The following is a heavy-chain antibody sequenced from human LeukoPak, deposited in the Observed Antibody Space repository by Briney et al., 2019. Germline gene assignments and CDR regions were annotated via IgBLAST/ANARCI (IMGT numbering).Heavy chain of an antibody. Sequence: EASVKVSFKASGGTFISYAISWVRQAPGQGLEWMGRIIPILGIANYAQKFQGRVTITADKSTSTAYMELSSLRSEDTAVYYCARGPGVTYYYDSSGHYFDYWGQGTLVTVSS. CDR2: IIPILGIA. J-gene: IGHJ4*02. CDR3: ARGPGVTYYYDSSGHYFDY. V-gene: IGHV1-69*04. D-gene: IGHD3-22*01. CDR1: GGTFISYA.